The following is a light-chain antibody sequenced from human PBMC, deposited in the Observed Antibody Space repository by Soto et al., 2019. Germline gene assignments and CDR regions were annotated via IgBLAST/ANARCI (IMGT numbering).Light chain of an antibody. V-gene: IGKV3-15*01. CDR1: QSLSSN. CDR2: SAS. Sequence: EIVMTQSPATLSVSPGERATLSCRASQSLSSNLAWYQQKPGQAPRLLIYSASTRATGIPSRFSGSGSGTEFTLTISSLQSEDFAVYYCQQYNNWPVFGQGTRLEIK. J-gene: IGKJ5*01. CDR3: QQYNNWPV.